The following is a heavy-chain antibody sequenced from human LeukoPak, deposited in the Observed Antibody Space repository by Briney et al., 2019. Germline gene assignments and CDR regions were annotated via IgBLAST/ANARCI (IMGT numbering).Heavy chain of an antibody. CDR3: ARDKGSIAARPNY. CDR1: GGTFSSYA. CDR2: IIPILGIA. Sequence: GSSVKVSCKASGGTFSSYAISWVRQAPGQGLERMGRIIPILGIANYAQKFQGRVTITADKSTSTAYMELSSLRSEDTAVYYCARDKGSIAARPNYWGQGTLVTVSS. V-gene: IGHV1-69*04. J-gene: IGHJ4*02. D-gene: IGHD6-6*01.